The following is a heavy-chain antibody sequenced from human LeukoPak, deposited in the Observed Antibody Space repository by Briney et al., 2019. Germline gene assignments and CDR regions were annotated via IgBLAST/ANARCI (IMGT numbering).Heavy chain of an antibody. V-gene: IGHV4-59*01. CDR1: GGSISSYY. D-gene: IGHD6-19*01. Sequence: PSETLSLTCTVSGGSISSYYWSWIRQPPGKGLEWIGYIYYSGSTNYNPSLKSRVTISVDTSKNQFSLKLSSVTAADTAVYYCARVFEKQWLVPAGYYYYYYYMDVWGKGTTVTVSS. J-gene: IGHJ6*03. CDR3: ARVFEKQWLVPAGYYYYYYYMDV. CDR2: IYYSGST.